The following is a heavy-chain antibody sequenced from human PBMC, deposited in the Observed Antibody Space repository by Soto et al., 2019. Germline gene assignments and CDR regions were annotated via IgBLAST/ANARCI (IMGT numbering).Heavy chain of an antibody. CDR3: AREDGGIVLMVYATLSYFDY. CDR2: ISYDGSNK. Sequence: QVQLVESGGGVVQPGRSLRLSCAASGFTFSSYAMHWVRQAPGKGLEWVAVISYDGSNKYYADSVKGRFTISRDNSKNTLYLQMNSLRAEDTAVYYCAREDGGIVLMVYATLSYFDYWGQGTLVTVSS. D-gene: IGHD2-8*01. CDR1: GFTFSSYA. V-gene: IGHV3-30-3*01. J-gene: IGHJ4*02.